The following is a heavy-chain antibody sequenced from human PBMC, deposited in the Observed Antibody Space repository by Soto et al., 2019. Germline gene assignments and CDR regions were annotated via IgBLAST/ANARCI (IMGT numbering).Heavy chain of an antibody. CDR3: ARLKSAAAGMDV. J-gene: IGHJ6*02. D-gene: IGHD6-13*01. Sequence: GGSLRLSCAASGFTFSSYAMSWVRQAPGKGLEWVSAINGSGGTKYYADSVKGRFTISRDNAKNSLYLQMNSLRREDTAVYYCARLKSAAAGMDVWGQGTTVTVSS. CDR1: GFTFSSYA. CDR2: INGSGGTK. V-gene: IGHV3-23*01.